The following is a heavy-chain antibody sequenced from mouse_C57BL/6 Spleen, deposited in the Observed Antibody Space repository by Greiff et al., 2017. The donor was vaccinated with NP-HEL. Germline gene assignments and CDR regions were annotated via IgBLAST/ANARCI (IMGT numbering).Heavy chain of an antibody. D-gene: IGHD2-4*01. Sequence: EVHLVESGGDLVKPGGSLKLSCAASGFTFSSYGMSWVRQTPDKRLEWVATISSGGSYTYYPDSVKGRFTSSRDNAKNTLYLHMSSLKSEDTAMYCCARQYDYDEFAYWGQGTLVTVSA. CDR2: ISSGGSYT. J-gene: IGHJ3*01. CDR3: ARQYDYDEFAY. V-gene: IGHV5-6*01. CDR1: GFTFSSYG.